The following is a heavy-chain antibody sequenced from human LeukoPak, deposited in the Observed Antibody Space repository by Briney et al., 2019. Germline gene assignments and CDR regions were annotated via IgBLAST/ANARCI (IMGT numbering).Heavy chain of an antibody. CDR2: ISGSGGST. J-gene: IGHJ5*02. V-gene: IGHV3-23*01. Sequence: GGSLRLSCAASGFLFSSYAMSWVRQAPGKGLEWVSTISGSGGSTYYADSVKGRFTISRDNSKSTVYLQMNSLRAEDTAVYYCARDPYDSSGYYLNWFDPWGQGTLVTVSS. D-gene: IGHD3-22*01. CDR3: ARDPYDSSGYYLNWFDP. CDR1: GFLFSSYA.